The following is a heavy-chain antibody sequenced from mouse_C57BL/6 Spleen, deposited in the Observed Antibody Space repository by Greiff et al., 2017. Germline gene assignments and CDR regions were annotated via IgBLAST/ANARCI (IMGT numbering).Heavy chain of an antibody. CDR1: GFTFSDYY. CDR3: ARAGRYPHYFDY. V-gene: IGHV5-16*01. CDR2: INYDGSST. D-gene: IGHD2-12*01. Sequence: EVQRVESEGGLVQPGSSMKLSCTASGFTFSDYYMAWVRQVPEKGLEWVANINYDGSSTYYLDSLKSRFIISRDNAKNILYLQMSSLKSEDTATYYCARAGRYPHYFDYWGQGTTLTVSS. J-gene: IGHJ2*01.